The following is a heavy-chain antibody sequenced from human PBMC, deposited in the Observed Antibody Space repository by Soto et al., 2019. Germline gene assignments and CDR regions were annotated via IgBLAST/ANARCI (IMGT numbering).Heavy chain of an antibody. CDR3: ARGLGLRFLECLSPLGY. D-gene: IGHD3-3*01. V-gene: IGHV3-21*01. CDR2: ISSRSSYI. CDR1: GFTFSSYI. Sequence: EVQLVESGGGLVKPGGSLRLSCAASGFTFSSYIMNWGLEAPGTGLEWVASISSRSSYIYYADSVKGRVTSYRDNAKNSMYLQMNSLRAEDTAVYYCARGLGLRFLECLSPLGYWCQGTLVTVSS. J-gene: IGHJ4*02.